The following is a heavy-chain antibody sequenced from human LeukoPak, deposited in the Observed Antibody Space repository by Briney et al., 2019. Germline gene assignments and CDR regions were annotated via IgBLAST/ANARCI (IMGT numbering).Heavy chain of an antibody. CDR1: GYTFTGYY. CDR2: INPNSGGT. CDR3: ARGVVPATHARTYYMDV. D-gene: IGHD2-2*01. J-gene: IGHJ6*03. Sequence: ASVKVSCKASGYTFTGYYMHWVRQAPGQGLEWMGWINPNSGGTNYAQKFQGRVTMTRDTSISTAYMELSRLRSDDTAVYYCARGVVPATHARTYYMDVWGKGTTVTVSS. V-gene: IGHV1-2*02.